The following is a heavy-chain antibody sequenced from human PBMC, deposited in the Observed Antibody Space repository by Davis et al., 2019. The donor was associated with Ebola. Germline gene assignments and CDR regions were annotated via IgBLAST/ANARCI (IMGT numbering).Heavy chain of an antibody. V-gene: IGHV3-23*05. CDR3: AKDAGRAHFDY. CDR1: GFTSSCCA. Sequence: PGGSLRLSCTASGFTSSCCAMNWVRQAPGKGLEWVSGIGSSSNGRHYADSVKGRFTISRDNSKNTLYLQMNSLRAEDTAVYYCAKDAGRAHFDYWGQGTLVTVSS. D-gene: IGHD1-26*01. J-gene: IGHJ4*02. CDR2: IGSSSNGR.